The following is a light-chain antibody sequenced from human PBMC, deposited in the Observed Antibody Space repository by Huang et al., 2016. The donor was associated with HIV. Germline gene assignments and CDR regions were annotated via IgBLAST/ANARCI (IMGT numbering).Light chain of an antibody. CDR3: QQYNKWPPYT. CDR1: ESILRN. Sequence: VMTQSPATLSVSPGERATLSCRASESILRNLAWYQQRPGHPLRLIIYGASVRLPGIPDRFRGSGSGTEFSLTISSLQSEDFAVYYCQQYNKWPPYTYGQGTKLEIK. V-gene: IGKV3-15*01. CDR2: GAS. J-gene: IGKJ2*01.